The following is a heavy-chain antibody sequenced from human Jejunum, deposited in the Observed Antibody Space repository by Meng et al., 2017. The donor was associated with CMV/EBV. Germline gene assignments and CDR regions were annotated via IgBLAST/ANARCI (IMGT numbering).Heavy chain of an antibody. J-gene: IGHJ4*02. D-gene: IGHD3-16*01. Sequence: SGLSFARGVGVCWIRQPPGKALEWLAVVFWDGDKHYSPSVKGRLTIIKDTSKNVVFLTMTNMDPVDTGTYYCARTAKARTSYYDTYDYWGQGTLVTVSS. V-gene: IGHV2-5*02. CDR3: ARTAKARTSYYDTYDY. CDR2: VFWDGDK. CDR1: GLSFARGVG.